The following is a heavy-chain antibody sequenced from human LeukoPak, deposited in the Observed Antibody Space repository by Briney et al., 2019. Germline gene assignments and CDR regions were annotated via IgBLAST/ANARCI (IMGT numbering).Heavy chain of an antibody. CDR2: IYFSGST. CDR1: GGSISSGPSY. J-gene: IGHJ4*02. D-gene: IGHD2-15*01. Sequence: PSETLSLTCTVSGGSISSGPSYWSWIRQPAGQGLEWIGRIYFSGSTNCSPSLKNRVTISLDTSNNQFSLKLSSVTAADTAVYYCAREGVRVVDWGQGTLVTVSS. V-gene: IGHV4-61*02. CDR3: AREGVRVVD.